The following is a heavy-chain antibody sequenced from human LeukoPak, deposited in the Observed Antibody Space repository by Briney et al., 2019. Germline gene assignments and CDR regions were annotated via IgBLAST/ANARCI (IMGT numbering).Heavy chain of an antibody. CDR2: INSNSGGT. CDR1: GYTFTGYY. J-gene: IGHJ4*02. D-gene: IGHD2-21*02. Sequence: ASVKVSCKASGYTFTGYYIHWVRQAPGQGLEWMGWINSNSGGTNYAQKFQGRVTMTRDTSSGTAYMELSRLRSDDTAVYFCARWAYCGGDCYSYDYWGQGTLVTVSS. CDR3: ARWAYCGGDCYSYDY. V-gene: IGHV1-2*02.